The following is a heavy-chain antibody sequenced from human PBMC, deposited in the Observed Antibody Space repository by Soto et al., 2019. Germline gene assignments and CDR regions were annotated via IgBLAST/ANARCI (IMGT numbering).Heavy chain of an antibody. CDR1: GGTFSSYA. CDR3: ASPPREYCYYGMDV. Sequence: QVQLVQSGAEVKKPGSSVKVSCKASGGTFSSYAISWVRQAPGQGLEWMGGIIPIFGTADYAQKFQGRVTITADEXXSTAYMELSSLGSEDTAVYYCASPPREYCYYGMDVWGQGTTVTVSS. V-gene: IGHV1-69*12. J-gene: IGHJ6*02. CDR2: IIPIFGTA.